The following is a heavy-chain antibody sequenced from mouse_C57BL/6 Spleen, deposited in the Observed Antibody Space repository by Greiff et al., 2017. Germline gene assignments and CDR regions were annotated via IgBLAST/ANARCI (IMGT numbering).Heavy chain of an antibody. CDR1: GYSITSGYY. J-gene: IGHJ3*01. D-gene: IGHD2-4*01. CDR3: ARTKDYDYDDWFAY. CDR2: ISYDGSN. V-gene: IGHV3-6*01. Sequence: VQLKESGPGLVKPSQSLSLTCSVTGYSITSGYYWNWIRQFPGNKLEWMGYISYDGSNNYNPSLKNRISITRDTSKNQFFLKLNSVTTEDTATYYCARTKDYDYDDWFAYWGQGTLVTVSA.